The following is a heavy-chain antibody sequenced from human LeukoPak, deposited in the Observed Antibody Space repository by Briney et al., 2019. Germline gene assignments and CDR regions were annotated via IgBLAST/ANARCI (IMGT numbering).Heavy chain of an antibody. CDR1: GYTXTGYY. J-gene: IGHJ4*02. D-gene: IGHD6-19*01. V-gene: IGHV1-2*02. CDR3: ARDNSGSFGDY. CDR2: INPNSGGT. Sequence: GASVKVSCKASGYTXTGYYMYWVRQAPGQGLEWVGWINPNSGGTKYAQKFQGRVTMTRDTSISTAYMELSRLRSDDTAVYYCARDNSGSFGDYWGQGTLVAVSS.